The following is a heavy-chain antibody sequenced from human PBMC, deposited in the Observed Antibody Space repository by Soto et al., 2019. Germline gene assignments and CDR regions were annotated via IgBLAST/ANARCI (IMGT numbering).Heavy chain of an antibody. D-gene: IGHD5-18*01. CDR3: AAEVDAAMANHDAFDI. CDR2: INPNSGGT. Sequence: ASVKVSCKASGYTFTGYYMPWVRQAPGQGLEWMGWINPNSGGTNYAQKFQGRVTMTRDTYISTAYMELSSLRSDDTAVYYCAAEVDAAMANHDAFDIWAQGTMVTVS. J-gene: IGHJ3*02. CDR1: GYTFTGYY. V-gene: IGHV1-2*02.